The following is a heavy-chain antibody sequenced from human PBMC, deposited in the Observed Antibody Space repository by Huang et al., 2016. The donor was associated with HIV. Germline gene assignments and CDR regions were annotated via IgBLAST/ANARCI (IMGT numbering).Heavy chain of an antibody. CDR3: ATGPRGSGSVN. V-gene: IGHV1-69*01. D-gene: IGHD1-26*01. Sequence: QVQLVQSGAEVKQPGSSVKVACQASGGTFSSYVISWVRQDPGQGLEWMGGITPNFDKTNYAQKFQGRVTIIADESTRTAYMEMSSLRPEDTATYYCATGPRGSGSVNWGQGTLVIVSS. CDR2: ITPNFDKT. CDR1: GGTFSSYV. J-gene: IGHJ4*02.